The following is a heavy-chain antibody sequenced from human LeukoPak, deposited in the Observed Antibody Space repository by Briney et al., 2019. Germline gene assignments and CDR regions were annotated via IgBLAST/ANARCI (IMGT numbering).Heavy chain of an antibody. CDR3: ARIRSGSYNGWFDP. Sequence: PGGSLRLFCAASGFTFDNYGMAWVRQAPGKGLEWVSYIHWNGGTTGYADSVKGRFTISRDNAKNSLYLQMDSLRAEDTALYYCARIRSGSYNGWFDPWGQGTLVTVSS. V-gene: IGHV3-20*04. CDR2: IHWNGGTT. CDR1: GFTFDNYG. J-gene: IGHJ5*02. D-gene: IGHD3-10*01.